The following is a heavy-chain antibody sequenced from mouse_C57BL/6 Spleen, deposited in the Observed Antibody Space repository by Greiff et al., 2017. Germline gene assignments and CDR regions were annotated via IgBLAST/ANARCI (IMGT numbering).Heavy chain of an antibody. Sequence: VQLQQSGAELARPGASVTLSCKVSGYTFPSYGISWVKQSTGQGREWIGEIYPRSGNTYYNEKCKGKATLTADKSSSTAYMELRCLTSEDSAVYFCARRRTYDYDGYFDVWGTGTTVTVSS. CDR1: GYTFPSYG. CDR2: IYPRSGNT. V-gene: IGHV1-81*01. CDR3: ARRRTYDYDGYFDV. D-gene: IGHD2-4*01. J-gene: IGHJ1*03.